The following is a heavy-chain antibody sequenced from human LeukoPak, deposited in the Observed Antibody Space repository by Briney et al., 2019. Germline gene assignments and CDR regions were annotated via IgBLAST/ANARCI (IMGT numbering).Heavy chain of an antibody. Sequence: PGGSLRLSCAASGFTFSSYWMHWVRQAPGKGLVWVSRINSDGSCTSYADSVKGRFTISRDNAKNTLYLQMNSLRAEDTAVYYCARVPVEMATIPIFPADYWGQGTLVTVSS. V-gene: IGHV3-74*01. CDR3: ARVPVEMATIPIFPADY. CDR2: INSDGSCT. D-gene: IGHD5-24*01. CDR1: GFTFSSYW. J-gene: IGHJ4*02.